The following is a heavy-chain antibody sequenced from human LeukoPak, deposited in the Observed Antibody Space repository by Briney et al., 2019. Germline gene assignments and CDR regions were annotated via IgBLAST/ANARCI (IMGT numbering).Heavy chain of an antibody. Sequence: GGSLTLSCAASGFTFSSYEMNWVRQAPGKGLEWVSYISSSGSTIYYADSVKGRFTISRDNSKNTLYLEVISLTAEDTAVYYCAKDDAWLRFGEWSQGTLVTVSS. J-gene: IGHJ4*02. CDR1: GFTFSSYE. CDR3: AKDDAWLRFGE. D-gene: IGHD3-10*01. V-gene: IGHV3-48*03. CDR2: ISSSGSTI.